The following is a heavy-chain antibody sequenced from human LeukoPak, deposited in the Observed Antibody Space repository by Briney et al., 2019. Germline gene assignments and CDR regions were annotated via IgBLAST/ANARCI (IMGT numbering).Heavy chain of an antibody. CDR2: IIGSSGDT. V-gene: IGHV3-23*01. D-gene: IGHD5-12*01. CDR1: VFSLTNFA. CDR3: AKGAYDYIEMGYFDY. J-gene: IGHJ4*02. Sequence: GGSLRVSCAASVFSLTNFAMSGVRQAPGKGLECVSLIIGSSGDTFYADSVKGRFTISRDNYKNRLYLQMNSLRAEDTALYYCAKGAYDYIEMGYFDYWGQGTLVTVSS.